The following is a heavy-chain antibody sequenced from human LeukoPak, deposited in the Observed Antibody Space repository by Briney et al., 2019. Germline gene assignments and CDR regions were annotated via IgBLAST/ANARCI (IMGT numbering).Heavy chain of an antibody. D-gene: IGHD3-10*01. J-gene: IGHJ6*02. V-gene: IGHV4-4*02. CDR1: GGSISSSNW. Sequence: SGTLSLTCAVSGGSISSSNWWSWVRQHPGKGLEWIGYIYYSGSTYYNPSLKSRVTISVDTSKNQFSLKLSSVTAADTAVYYCARDLGITMVRGDYYYYYYGMDVWGQGSTVTVSS. CDR3: ARDLGITMVRGDYYYYYYGMDV. CDR2: IYYSGST.